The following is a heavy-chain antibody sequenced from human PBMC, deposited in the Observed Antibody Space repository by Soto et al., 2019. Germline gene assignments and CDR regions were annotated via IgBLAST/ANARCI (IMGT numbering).Heavy chain of an antibody. V-gene: IGHV3-23*01. D-gene: IGHD3-22*01. J-gene: IGHJ4*02. Sequence: PGGSLRLSCAASGFTFSSYAMSWVRQAPGKGLEWVSAISGSGGSTYYADSVKGRFTISRDNSKNTLYLQMNSLRAEDTAVYYCAQHTPYYYDSSGYPLFDYWGQGTLVTVSS. CDR2: ISGSGGST. CDR1: GFTFSSYA. CDR3: AQHTPYYYDSSGYPLFDY.